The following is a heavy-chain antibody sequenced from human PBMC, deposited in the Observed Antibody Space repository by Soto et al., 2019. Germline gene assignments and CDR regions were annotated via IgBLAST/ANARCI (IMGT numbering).Heavy chain of an antibody. D-gene: IGHD6-13*01. Sequence: ASVKVSCKVSGYTLTELSMHWVRQAPGKGHEWMGGFDPEDGETIYAQKFQGRVTMTEDTSTDTAYMELSSLRSEDTAVYYCATKGRWYVGYYYYGMDVWGQGTTVTVS. J-gene: IGHJ6*02. CDR3: ATKGRWYVGYYYYGMDV. CDR1: GYTLTELS. V-gene: IGHV1-24*01. CDR2: FDPEDGET.